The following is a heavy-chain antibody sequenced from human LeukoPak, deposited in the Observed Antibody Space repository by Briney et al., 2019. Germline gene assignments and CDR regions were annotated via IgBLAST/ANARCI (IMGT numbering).Heavy chain of an antibody. CDR3: ARGSTWSWSGYLFDY. V-gene: IGHV4-4*07. CDR2: IYTSGST. Sequence: SETLSLTCTVSGGSISSYYWSWIRQPAGKGLEWIGRIYTSGSTNYNPSLKSRVTMSVDTSKNQFSLKLSPVTAADTAVYYCARGSTWSWSGYLFDYWGQGTLVTVSS. J-gene: IGHJ4*02. D-gene: IGHD3-3*01. CDR1: GGSISSYY.